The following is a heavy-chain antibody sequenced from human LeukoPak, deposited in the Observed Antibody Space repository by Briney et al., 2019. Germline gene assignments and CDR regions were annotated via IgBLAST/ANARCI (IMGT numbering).Heavy chain of an antibody. CDR2: ISSSSSPI. J-gene: IGHJ4*02. CDR1: GFTFTTYW. D-gene: IGHD3-22*01. V-gene: IGHV3-48*01. Sequence: GGSLRLSCAASGFTFTTYWMSWVRQAPGKGLEWVSYISSSSSPIYYADSVKGRFTISRDNAKNSLYLQMNSLRAEDTAVYYCARVLHKRNYDSSVYYGYWGQGSLVTVSS. CDR3: ARVLHKRNYDSSVYYGY.